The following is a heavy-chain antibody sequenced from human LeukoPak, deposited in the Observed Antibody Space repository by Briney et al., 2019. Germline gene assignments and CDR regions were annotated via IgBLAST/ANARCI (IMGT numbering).Heavy chain of an antibody. J-gene: IGHJ4*02. CDR1: GGSISSSSDF. Sequence: SETLSLTCTVSGGSISSSSDFWAWIRQPPGKVLEWIGSIYYSGSTYYNPSLNSRVTISVDTSKNQFSLNLSSVTAADTAVYYCAILITPFQAFDSWGQGTLVTVSS. CDR2: IYYSGST. V-gene: IGHV4-39*01. D-gene: IGHD3-16*01. CDR3: AILITPFQAFDS.